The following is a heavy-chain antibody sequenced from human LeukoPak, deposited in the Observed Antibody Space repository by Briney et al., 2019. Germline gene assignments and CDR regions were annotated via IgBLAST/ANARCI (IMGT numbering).Heavy chain of an antibody. Sequence: GGSLRLSCTASNFVFYSYWMTWVRQAPGKGLEWVSSISGSGGSTYYADSVKGRFTISRDNSKNTLYLQMNSLRAEDTAVYYCTKELVYSSSYYYMDVWGKGTTVTVSS. CDR2: ISGSGGST. CDR1: NFVFYSYW. V-gene: IGHV3-23*01. CDR3: TKELVYSSSYYYMDV. D-gene: IGHD6-6*01. J-gene: IGHJ6*03.